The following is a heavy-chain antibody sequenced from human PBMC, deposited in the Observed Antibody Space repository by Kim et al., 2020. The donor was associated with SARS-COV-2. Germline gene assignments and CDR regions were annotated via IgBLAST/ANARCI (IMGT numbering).Heavy chain of an antibody. Sequence: GGSLRLSCAASGFTFSSYSMNWVRQAPGKGLERVSSISSSSSYIYYADSVKGQFTISRDNAKNSLYLQMNSLRAEDTAVYYCASFYDYVWGSYRYPLDYWGQGTLVTVSS. V-gene: IGHV3-21*01. D-gene: IGHD3-16*02. CDR3: ASFYDYVWGSYRYPLDY. J-gene: IGHJ4*02. CDR2: ISSSSSYI. CDR1: GFTFSSYS.